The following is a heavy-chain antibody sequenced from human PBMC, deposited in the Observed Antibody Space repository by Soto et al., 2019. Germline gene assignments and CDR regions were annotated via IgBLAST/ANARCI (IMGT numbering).Heavy chain of an antibody. CDR3: ARVAMVLSSVWFDP. CDR1: GGSVSSGSYY. CDR2: IYYSGST. J-gene: IGHJ5*02. Sequence: SETLSLTCTVSGGSVSSGSYYWSWIRQPPGKGLEWIGYIYYSGSTNYNPSLKSRVTISVDTSKNQFSLKLSSVTAADTAVYYCARVAMVLSSVWFDPWGQGTLVTVSS. D-gene: IGHD5-18*01. V-gene: IGHV4-61*01.